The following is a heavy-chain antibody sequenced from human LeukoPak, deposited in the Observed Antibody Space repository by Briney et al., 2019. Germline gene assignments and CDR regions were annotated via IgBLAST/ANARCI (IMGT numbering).Heavy chain of an antibody. D-gene: IGHD4-17*01. V-gene: IGHV4-59*12. CDR2: IYYSGST. CDR3: ARADYGDHRGGDAFDI. J-gene: IGHJ3*02. CDR1: GGSINGYY. Sequence: PSETLSLTCTVSGGSINGYYWSWIRQPPGKGLEWIGYIYYSGSTNYNPSLKSRVTISVDTSKNQFSLKLSSVTAADTAVYYCARADYGDHRGGDAFDIWGQGTKVTVSS.